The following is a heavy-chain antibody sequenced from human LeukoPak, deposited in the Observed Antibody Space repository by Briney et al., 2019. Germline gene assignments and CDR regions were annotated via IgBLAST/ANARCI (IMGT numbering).Heavy chain of an antibody. Sequence: GESLRISCRGSGYRFTAYGIAWVRQMPGKGLDWMGIIYPGDSDTRYSPSFQGQVTLSADNSISTAYLQWSSLKASDTAIYYCARRDEANGLDYWGQGTLVTVSS. CDR2: IYPGDSDT. V-gene: IGHV5-51*01. D-gene: IGHD2-8*01. J-gene: IGHJ4*02. CDR3: ARRDEANGLDY. CDR1: GYRFTAYG.